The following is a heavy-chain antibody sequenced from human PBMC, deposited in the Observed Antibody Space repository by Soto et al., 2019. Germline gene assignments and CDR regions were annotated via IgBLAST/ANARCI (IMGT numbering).Heavy chain of an antibody. J-gene: IGHJ6*02. V-gene: IGHV3-30*18. CDR2: ISYDGSNK. Sequence: QVQLVESGGGVVQPGRSLRLSCAASGFTFSSYGMHWVRQAPGKGLEWVAVISYDGSNKYYADSVKGRFTISRDNSKNTLYLQMNSLRAEDTAVYYCAKDWSLPRYYYGMDVWGQGTTVTLSS. CDR3: AKDWSLPRYYYGMDV. CDR1: GFTFSSYG. D-gene: IGHD3-3*01.